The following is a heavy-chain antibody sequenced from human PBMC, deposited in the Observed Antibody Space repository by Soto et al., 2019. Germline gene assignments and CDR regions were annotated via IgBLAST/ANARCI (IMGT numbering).Heavy chain of an antibody. CDR1: GFTFSSYG. J-gene: IGHJ4*02. D-gene: IGHD3-16*01. Sequence: PGGSLRLSCAASGFTFSSYGMHWVRQAPGKGLEWVAVIWYDGSNKYYADSVKGRFTISGDNSKNTLYLQMNSLRAEDTAVYYCARVGWGSGYSDYWGQGTLVTVSS. CDR3: ARVGWGSGYSDY. CDR2: IWYDGSNK. V-gene: IGHV3-33*01.